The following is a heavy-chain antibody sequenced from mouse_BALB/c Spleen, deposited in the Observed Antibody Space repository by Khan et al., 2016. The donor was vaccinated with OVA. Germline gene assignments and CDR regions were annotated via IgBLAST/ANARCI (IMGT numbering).Heavy chain of an antibody. J-gene: IGHJ3*01. CDR1: GYSITSDYA. Sequence: EVQLLETGPGLVKPSQSLSLTCTVTGYSITSDYAWNWIRQFPGNKLEWMGYISYSGRTSYNPSLKIRISVTRDTSKNQFFLQLNSVTTEATATYYCAMGRTYWGQGTLVTVSA. CDR2: ISYSGRT. D-gene: IGHD4-1*01. CDR3: AMGRTY. V-gene: IGHV3-2*02.